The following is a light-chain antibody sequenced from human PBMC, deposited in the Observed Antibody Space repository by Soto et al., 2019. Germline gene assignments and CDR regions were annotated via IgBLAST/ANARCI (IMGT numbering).Light chain of an antibody. CDR1: XXXVXGYNY. V-gene: IGLV2-11*01. CDR2: DVS. CDR3: CSYAGSYTWV. J-gene: IGLJ1*01. Sequence: QSALTQPRSVSGSPGQSVTIXCXXXXXXVXGYNYVSWYQQHPGKAPKLMIYDVSKRPSGVPDRFSGSKSGNTASLTISGLQAEDEADYYCCSYAGSYTWVFGTGTKLTVL.